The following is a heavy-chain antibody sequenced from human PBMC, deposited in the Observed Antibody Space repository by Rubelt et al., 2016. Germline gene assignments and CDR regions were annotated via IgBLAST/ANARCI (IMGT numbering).Heavy chain of an antibody. CDR3: AREGDYYYGMDV. Sequence: QVQLVQSGAEVKKPGASVKVSCKASGYTFTSYYMHWVRQAPGQGLEWMGIINPSGGSTSYAQKFQGRGTMTRDTSISTAYMELSKLRSDDTAVYYCAREGDYYYGMDVWGQGTTVTVSS. J-gene: IGHJ6*02. CDR2: INPSGGST. CDR1: GYTFTSYY. V-gene: IGHV1-46*01. D-gene: IGHD3-16*01.